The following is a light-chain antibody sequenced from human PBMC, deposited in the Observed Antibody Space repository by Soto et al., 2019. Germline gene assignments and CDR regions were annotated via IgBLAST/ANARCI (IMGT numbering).Light chain of an antibody. CDR3: CSYTSSTAYV. J-gene: IGLJ1*01. CDR1: SSDVGGYNY. CDR2: EVT. V-gene: IGLV2-14*01. Sequence: QSALTQPASVSGSPGQSITISCTGTSSDVGGYNYVSWYQLHPGKAPILILYEVTNRPSGVSDRFSGSKSGNTASLTITGLQAADEADYYCCSYTSSTAYVFGTGTKVTVL.